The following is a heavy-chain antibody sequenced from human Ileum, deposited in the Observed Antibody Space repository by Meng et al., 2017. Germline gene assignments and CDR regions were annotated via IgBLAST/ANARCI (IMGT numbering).Heavy chain of an antibody. V-gene: IGHV3-15*01. CDR3: ASWLNS. CDR2: NKTNTEGGTI. Sequence: GESLKISCAASGFTFKDAWMNWVRQAPGKGLEWVGRNKTNTEGGTIDYAAPVKGRFIISRDDSQNTMDLQMNSLKTEDTAVYFCASWLNSWGQGTLVTVSS. D-gene: IGHD3-16*01. CDR1: GFTFKDAW. J-gene: IGHJ5*02.